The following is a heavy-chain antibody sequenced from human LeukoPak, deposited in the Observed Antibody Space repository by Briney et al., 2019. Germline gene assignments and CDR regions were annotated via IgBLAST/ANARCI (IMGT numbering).Heavy chain of an antibody. J-gene: IGHJ5*02. CDR3: AREKPINMLRGGRLDP. CDR1: GVSITSTSDF. D-gene: IGHD3-10*01. Sequence: PSETLSLTCTVSGVSITSTSDFWVWIRQPPGKGLEWIGTIYYSGSTYYNQSLRSRVTISEDTSKNQFSLKMSSVTAADTAVYYCAREKPINMLRGGRLDPWGQGTLVTVSA. V-gene: IGHV4-39*07. CDR2: IYYSGST.